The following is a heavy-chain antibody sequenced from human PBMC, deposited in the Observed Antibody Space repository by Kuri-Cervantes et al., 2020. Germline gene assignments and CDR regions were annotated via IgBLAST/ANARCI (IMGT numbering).Heavy chain of an antibody. CDR1: GFSISGAA. CDR3: VREKRPYGDYPPTFDY. V-gene: IGHV3-73*01. Sequence: LSLTCEVSGFSISGAAIHWIRQAPGKGLEWVGRIRSRANTYATHYTASVKGRFAISREDSKNTAYLQLNNLKAEDAAVYYCVREKRPYGDYPPTFDYWGQGALVTVSS. CDR2: IRSRANTYAT. J-gene: IGHJ4*02. D-gene: IGHD4-17*01.